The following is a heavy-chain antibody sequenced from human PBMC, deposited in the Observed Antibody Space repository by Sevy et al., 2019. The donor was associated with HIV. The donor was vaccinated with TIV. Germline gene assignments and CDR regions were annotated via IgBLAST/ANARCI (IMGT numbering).Heavy chain of an antibody. V-gene: IGHV3-7*03. CDR1: GFTFSSYW. CDR2: IKQDGSEK. CDR3: ARSEWLRLDYFDY. Sequence: GGSLRVSCAASGFTFSSYWMSWVRQAPGKGLEWVANIKQDGSEKYYVDSVKGRFTISRDNAKNSLYLQMNSLRAEDTAVYYCARSEWLRLDYFDYRGQGTLVTVSS. D-gene: IGHD5-12*01. J-gene: IGHJ4*02.